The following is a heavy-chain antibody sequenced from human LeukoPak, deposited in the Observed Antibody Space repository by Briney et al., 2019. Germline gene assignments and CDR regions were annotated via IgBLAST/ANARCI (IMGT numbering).Heavy chain of an antibody. CDR2: INPNSGGT. D-gene: IGHD7-27*01. J-gene: IGHJ6*04. CDR1: GYTFTGYY. V-gene: IGHV1-2*02. CDR3: AKDFANWGLMDV. Sequence: RASVKVSCKASGYTFTGYYMHWVRQAPGQGLEWMGWINPNSGGTNYAQKFQGRVTMTRDTSISTAYMELSRLRSDDTALYYCAKDFANWGLMDVWGKGTTVTVSS.